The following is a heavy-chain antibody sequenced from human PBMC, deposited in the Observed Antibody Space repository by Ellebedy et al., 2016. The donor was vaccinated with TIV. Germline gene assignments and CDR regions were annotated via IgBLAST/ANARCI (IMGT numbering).Heavy chain of an antibody. CDR2: IHYSGTT. Sequence: MPSETLSLTCTVSGGSIRSSSHYWGWIRQPPGKGLEWIGSIHYSGTTYYNPSLQSRVTISLDTSKNQFSLNLSSVTAADTAVYYCARDPALPRGRFDTWGQGTLVTVSS. CDR1: GGSIRSSSHY. CDR3: ARDPALPRGRFDT. J-gene: IGHJ5*02. V-gene: IGHV4-39*02.